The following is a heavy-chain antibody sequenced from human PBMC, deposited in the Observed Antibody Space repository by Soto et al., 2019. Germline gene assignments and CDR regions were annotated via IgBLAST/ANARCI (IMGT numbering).Heavy chain of an antibody. D-gene: IGHD3-22*01. CDR2: IIPMFGTP. V-gene: IGHV1-69*13. J-gene: IGHJ4*02. CDR1: GGTFSRNT. CDR3: ARQFDYDVSGYYYAY. Sequence: SVKVSCKASGGTFSRNTISWVRQAPGQGLEWMGGIIPMFGTPNYAQKFQGRVTITADESTSTAYMELNRLKSEDTAVYYCARQFDYDVSGYYYAYWGQGTPVTVSS.